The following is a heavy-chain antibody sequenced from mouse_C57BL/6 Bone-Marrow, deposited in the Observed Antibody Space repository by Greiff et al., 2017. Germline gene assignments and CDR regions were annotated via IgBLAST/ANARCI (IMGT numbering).Heavy chain of an antibody. V-gene: IGHV1-69*01. D-gene: IGHD2-2*01. Sequence: VQLQQPGAELVMPGASVKLSCKASGYTFTSYWMHWVKQRPGQGLEWIGEIDPSDSYTNYNQKFKGKSTLTVDKSSSTAYMQLSSLTSEDSAVYYCAREGYGYVLFAYWGQGTLVTGSA. J-gene: IGHJ3*01. CDR3: AREGYGYVLFAY. CDR2: IDPSDSYT. CDR1: GYTFTSYW.